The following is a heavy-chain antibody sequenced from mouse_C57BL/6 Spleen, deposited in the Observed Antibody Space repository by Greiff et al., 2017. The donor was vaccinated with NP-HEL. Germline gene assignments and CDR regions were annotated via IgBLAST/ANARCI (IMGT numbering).Heavy chain of an antibody. V-gene: IGHV14-2*01. J-gene: IGHJ3*01. CDR3: AGDYGSSWNWFAY. Sequence: EVQLQQSGAELVKPGASVKLSCTASGFNIKDYYMHWVKQRTEQGLEWIGRIDPEDGETKYAPKFKGKATITADTSSNTAYLQLSSLTSGDTAVYYCAGDYGSSWNWFAYWGQGTLVTVSA. D-gene: IGHD1-1*01. CDR1: GFNIKDYY. CDR2: IDPEDGET.